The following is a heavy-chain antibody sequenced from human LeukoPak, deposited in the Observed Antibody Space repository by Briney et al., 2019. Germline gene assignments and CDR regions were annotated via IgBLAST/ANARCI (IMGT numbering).Heavy chain of an antibody. CDR2: IKQDGSET. D-gene: IGHD2-15*01. J-gene: IGHJ5*02. CDR3: MREYGSGFTCYTGS. V-gene: IGHV3-7*05. Sequence: PGGSLRLSCAASGFPFRSYGMSWVRQAPGKRLEWVADIKQDGSETGYADSVKGRFTLSRDNSRSSMYLHMNSLRGEDKAVYYCMREYGSGFTCYTGSWGQGTLVTVSS. CDR1: GFPFRSYG.